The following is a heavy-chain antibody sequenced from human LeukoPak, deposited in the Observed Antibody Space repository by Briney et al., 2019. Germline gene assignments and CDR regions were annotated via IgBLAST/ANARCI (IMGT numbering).Heavy chain of an antibody. Sequence: GGSLRLSCAASGFTFSRYGMHWVGRAPGRGPEWAAVISSNGNVKYYIDSVKGRFTISRDNSKSTLTSLRAEDTALYYCATEIAEGGPQDYWGQGTLVTVSS. D-gene: IGHD2-21*01. J-gene: IGHJ4*02. CDR1: GFTFSRYG. CDR2: ISSNGNVK. V-gene: IGHV3-30*03. CDR3: ATEIAEGGPQDY.